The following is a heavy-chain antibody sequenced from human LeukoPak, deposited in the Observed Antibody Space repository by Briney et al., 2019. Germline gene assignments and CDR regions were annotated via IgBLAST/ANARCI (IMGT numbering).Heavy chain of an antibody. D-gene: IGHD3-10*01. CDR3: AGYYGSGQWDD. Sequence: SETLSLTCTVSGGSISSYYWSWIRQPLGKGLEWIGYTYNSGSSSYSPSFKSRVTISTDTPRNQFFLRLTSVTAADTAVYYCAGYYGSGQWDDWGQGTLVTVSS. CDR2: TYNSGSS. CDR1: GGSISSYY. V-gene: IGHV4-59*12. J-gene: IGHJ4*02.